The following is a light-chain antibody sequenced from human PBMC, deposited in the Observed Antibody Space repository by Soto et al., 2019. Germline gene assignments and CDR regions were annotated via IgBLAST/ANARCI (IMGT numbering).Light chain of an antibody. Sequence: EIVLTQSPGTLSLSPGERATLSCMASQSVSSSYLAWYQQKPGQAPRLLIYGASSRATGIPDRFSGSGSGTDFTLTISRLEPEDFAVYYCQQYGSSPRTFCQGTKGEIK. CDR2: GAS. CDR1: QSVSSSY. V-gene: IGKV3-20*01. CDR3: QQYGSSPRT. J-gene: IGKJ1*01.